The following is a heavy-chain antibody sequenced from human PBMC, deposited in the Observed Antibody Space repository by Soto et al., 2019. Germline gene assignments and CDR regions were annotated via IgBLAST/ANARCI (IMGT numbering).Heavy chain of an antibody. CDR3: ASGHCFSSSCSYLDL. D-gene: IGHD2-2*01. CDR1: GGSFSAYY. CDR2: INHSGST. V-gene: IGHV4-34*01. Sequence: PSETLSLSCAVYGGSFSAYYWSWVRQPPGKGLEWIGEINHSGSTTYSPSLKSRVTISIDMSKNQFSLNLASVTAADTAMYFCASGHCFSSSCSYLDLWGRGTLVTVS. J-gene: IGHJ2*01.